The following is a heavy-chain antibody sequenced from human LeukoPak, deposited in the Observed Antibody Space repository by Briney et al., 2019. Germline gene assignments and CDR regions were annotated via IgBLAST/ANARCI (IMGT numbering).Heavy chain of an antibody. CDR1: GFTFNNYA. CDR2: ISWDSGSR. V-gene: IGHV3-9*01. D-gene: IGHD1-26*01. J-gene: IGHJ3*02. Sequence: GGSLRLSCAVSGFTFNNYAMHWVRQVPGKGLAWVSGISWDSGSRGYADSVKGRFTISRDNAKNSLYLQMNSLRAEDTAFYYCAKDRSGSGSYRDAFDIWGQGTMVTVSS. CDR3: AKDRSGSGSYRDAFDI.